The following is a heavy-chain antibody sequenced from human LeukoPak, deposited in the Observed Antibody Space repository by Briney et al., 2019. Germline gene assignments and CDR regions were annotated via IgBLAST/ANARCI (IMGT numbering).Heavy chain of an antibody. D-gene: IGHD3-9*01. J-gene: IGHJ3*02. CDR1: GCTFSSYY. CDR3: ARGHPYYDILTGPHPHLGAFDI. V-gene: IGHV4-34*01. Sequence: SETLTLTCAAYGCTFSSYYRRWIRQPPGKGLEWIGDINHSGSTNYNPSLKRRVTISVDTSKNQCSLKLSSVTAADTAVYYCARGHPYYDILTGPHPHLGAFDIWGQGTMVTVSS. CDR2: INHSGST.